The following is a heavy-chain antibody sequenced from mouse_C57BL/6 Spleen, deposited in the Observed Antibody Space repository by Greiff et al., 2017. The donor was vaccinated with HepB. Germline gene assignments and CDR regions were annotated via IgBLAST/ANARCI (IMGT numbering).Heavy chain of an antibody. CDR1: GYTFTSYW. Sequence: VQLQQPGAELVMPGASVKLSCKASGYTFTSYWMHWVKQRPGQGLEWIGEIDPSDSYTNYNQKFKGKSTLTVDKSSSTAYMQLSSLTSEDSAVYYCARPSYPYYAMDYWGQGTSVTVSS. CDR3: ARPSYPYYAMDY. J-gene: IGHJ4*01. CDR2: IDPSDSYT. D-gene: IGHD5-1*01. V-gene: IGHV1-69*01.